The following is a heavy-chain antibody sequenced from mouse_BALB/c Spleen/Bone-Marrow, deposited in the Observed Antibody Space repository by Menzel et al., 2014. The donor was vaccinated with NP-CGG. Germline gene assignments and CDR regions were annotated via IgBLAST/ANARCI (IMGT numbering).Heavy chain of an antibody. Sequence: DVQLVESGGDLVEPGGSLKLSCAASGFTFSSYGMSWVRQTPDKRLEWVATINNGGTYTYYPDSVKGRFTISRDNAKNTLYLQMSSLKSEDTAMYYCALNWDSAYWGQGTLVTVSA. V-gene: IGHV5-6*01. CDR2: INNGGTYT. J-gene: IGHJ3*01. CDR1: GFTFSSYG. D-gene: IGHD4-1*02. CDR3: ALNWDSAY.